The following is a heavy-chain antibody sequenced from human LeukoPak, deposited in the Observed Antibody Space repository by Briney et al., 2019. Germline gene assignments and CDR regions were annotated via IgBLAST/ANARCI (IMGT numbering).Heavy chain of an antibody. D-gene: IGHD2/OR15-2a*01. V-gene: IGHV3-7*03. CDR1: GFTFNTDW. Sequence: GGSLRLSCAASGFTFNTDWISWVRQAPGKGLEWVANIKEDGSGIYYVDSVKGRFTISRDNAKNSLYLQMNSLRAEGTAVYYCARGVYYFDYWGQGTLVTVSS. J-gene: IGHJ4*02. CDR2: IKEDGSGI. CDR3: ARGVYYFDY.